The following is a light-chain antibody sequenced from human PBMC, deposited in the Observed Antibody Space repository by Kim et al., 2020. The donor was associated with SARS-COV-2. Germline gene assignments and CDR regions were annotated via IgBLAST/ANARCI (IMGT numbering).Light chain of an antibody. V-gene: IGKV4-1*01. Sequence: DIVMTQSPDSLAVSLGERATINCKSSQSVLYSSNNKSYLAWYQQKPGQPPKLLIYWASTRESGVPDRFSGRGSGTDFTLTISSLQAEDVAVYYCQQYYSTPYTFGQGTKLEI. J-gene: IGKJ2*01. CDR3: QQYYSTPYT. CDR2: WAS. CDR1: QSVLYSSNNKSY.